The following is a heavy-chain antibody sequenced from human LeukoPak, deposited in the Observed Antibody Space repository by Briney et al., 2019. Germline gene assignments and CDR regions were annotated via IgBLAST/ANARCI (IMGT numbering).Heavy chain of an antibody. CDR2: INTNTGNP. D-gene: IGHD6-19*01. CDR1: GYTFTSYA. Sequence: ASVRVSCKASGYTFTSYAMNWVRQAPGQGLEWMGWINTNTGNPTYAQGFTGRFVFSLDTSVSTAYLQISSLKAEDTAVYYCARDRAAIAVAAPHFDYWGQGTLVTVSS. J-gene: IGHJ4*02. V-gene: IGHV7-4-1*02. CDR3: ARDRAAIAVAAPHFDY.